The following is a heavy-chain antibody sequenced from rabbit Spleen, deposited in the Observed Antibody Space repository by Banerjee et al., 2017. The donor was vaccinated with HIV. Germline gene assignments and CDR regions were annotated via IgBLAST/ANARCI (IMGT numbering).Heavy chain of an antibody. V-gene: IGHV1S40*01. CDR2: IDAGSSGTT. CDR1: GFSFSGGYD. CDR3: ARDPLDVNRYFYFNL. J-gene: IGHJ4*01. Sequence: QSLEESGGDLVKPGASLTLTCTASGFSFSGGYDMCWVRQAPGKGLEWIGCIDAGSSGTTVYASWAKGRFTISKTSSTTVTLQMTSLTAADTATYFCARDPLDVNRYFYFNLWGPGTLVTVS.